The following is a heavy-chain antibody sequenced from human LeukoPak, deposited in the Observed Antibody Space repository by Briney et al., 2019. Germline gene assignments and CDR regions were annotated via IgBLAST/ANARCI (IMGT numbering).Heavy chain of an antibody. CDR1: GFTFGSSW. CDR2: INSDGSSI. D-gene: IGHD1-26*01. V-gene: IGHV3-74*01. J-gene: IGHJ3*02. CDR3: AREVGTPQAFDI. Sequence: GGSLRLSCAASGFTFGSSWMHWVRRAPGKGLDWVSRINSDGSSIAYADSVKGRFTISRDNAKNTLYLQMNSLKAEDTAIYYCAREVGTPQAFDIWGQGTMVTVSS.